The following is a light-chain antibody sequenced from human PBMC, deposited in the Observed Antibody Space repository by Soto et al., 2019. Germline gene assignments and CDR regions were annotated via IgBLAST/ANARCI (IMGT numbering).Light chain of an antibody. CDR3: QEYNSYSWA. CDR1: QSISSW. J-gene: IGKJ1*01. CDR2: DAS. V-gene: IGKV1-5*01. Sequence: DIQMTQSPSTLSASVGDRVTITCRASQSISSWLAWYQQKPGKAPKVLIYDASTLESGVPSRFSGSGSGTEFTPTISSLQPDDFATYYCQEYNSYSWAFGQGTKVDIK.